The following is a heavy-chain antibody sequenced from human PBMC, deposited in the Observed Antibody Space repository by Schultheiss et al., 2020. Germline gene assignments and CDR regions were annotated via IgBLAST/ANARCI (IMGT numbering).Heavy chain of an antibody. V-gene: IGHV4-4*02. D-gene: IGHD6-6*01. CDR3: AKTGPVAVRMHYFDY. Sequence: SETLSLTCAVSGGSISSSNWWSWVRQPPGKGLEWIGSIYYSGSTYYNPSLKSRVTISVDTSKNQFSLKLSSVTAADTAVYYCAKTGPVAVRMHYFDYWGQGTLVTVSS. CDR2: IYYSGST. CDR1: GGSISSSNW. J-gene: IGHJ4*02.